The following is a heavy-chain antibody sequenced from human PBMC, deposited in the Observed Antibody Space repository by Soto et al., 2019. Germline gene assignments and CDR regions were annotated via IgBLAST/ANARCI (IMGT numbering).Heavy chain of an antibody. Sequence: QVQLVESGGGVVQPGRSLRLSCAASGFTFSSYGMHWVRQAPGTGLEWVAVISYDGSNKYYADSVKGRFTISRDNSKNTLYLQMNSLRAEDTAVYYCAKSHRALTTVRPVDYWGQGTLVTVSS. CDR1: GFTFSSYG. V-gene: IGHV3-30*18. J-gene: IGHJ4*02. D-gene: IGHD4-17*01. CDR2: ISYDGSNK. CDR3: AKSHRALTTVRPVDY.